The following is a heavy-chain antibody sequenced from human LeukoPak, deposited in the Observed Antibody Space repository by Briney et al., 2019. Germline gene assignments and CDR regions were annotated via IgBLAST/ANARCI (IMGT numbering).Heavy chain of an antibody. D-gene: IGHD2-21*01. Sequence: GGSLRLSCAAAGFTFSNFWMSWVRQAPGKGLEWVANIKQDGSEKYYVDSVKGRFTISRDNSKNTLYLQMNSLRAEDTAVYYCARDLLFPGDYWGQGTLVTVSS. CDR3: ARDLLFPGDY. CDR1: GFTFSNFW. V-gene: IGHV3-7*03. CDR2: IKQDGSEK. J-gene: IGHJ4*02.